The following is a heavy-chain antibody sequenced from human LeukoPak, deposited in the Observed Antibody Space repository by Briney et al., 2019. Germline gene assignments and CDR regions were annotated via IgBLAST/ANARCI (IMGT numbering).Heavy chain of an antibody. CDR3: ARDLDLGSSTSCCYF. J-gene: IGHJ4*02. D-gene: IGHD2-2*01. Sequence: SVKVSCKASGGTFSSYAISWVRQAPGQGLEWMGRVIPIFGIANYAQKFQGRVTITADKSTSTAYMELSSLRSEDTAVYYCARDLDLGSSTSCCYFWGQGTLVTDSS. CDR1: GGTFSSYA. V-gene: IGHV1-69*04. CDR2: VIPIFGIA.